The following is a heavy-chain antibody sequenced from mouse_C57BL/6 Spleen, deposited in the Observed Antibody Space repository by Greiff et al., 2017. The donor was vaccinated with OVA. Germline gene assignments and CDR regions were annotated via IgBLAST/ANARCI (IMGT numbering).Heavy chain of an antibody. CDR1: GYTFTSYG. CDR2: IYPRSGNT. Sequence: VKLQESGAELARPGASVKLSCKASGYTFTSYGISWVKQRTGQGLEWIGEIYPRSGNTYYNEKFKGKATLTADKSSSTAYMELRSLTSEDSAVYFCASRDDAYRYFDVWGTGTTVTVSS. V-gene: IGHV1-81*01. J-gene: IGHJ1*03. CDR3: ASRDDAYRYFDV. D-gene: IGHD2-3*01.